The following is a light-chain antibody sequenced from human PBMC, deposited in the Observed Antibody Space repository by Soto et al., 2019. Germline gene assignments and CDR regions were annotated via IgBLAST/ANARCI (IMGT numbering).Light chain of an antibody. Sequence: DIQMTQSPSSLSASVGDRVTITCQASQDISNYLNWYQQKPGKAPKLLIYDASNLETGVPSRFSGSGSGTEFTFTISSLQPEDIATYYCQQYDNLPPLGFTFGPGTKVDIK. CDR2: DAS. CDR1: QDISNY. V-gene: IGKV1-33*01. J-gene: IGKJ3*01. CDR3: QQYDNLPPLGFT.